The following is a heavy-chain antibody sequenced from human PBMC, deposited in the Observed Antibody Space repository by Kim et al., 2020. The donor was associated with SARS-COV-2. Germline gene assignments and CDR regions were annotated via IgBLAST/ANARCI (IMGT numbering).Heavy chain of an antibody. CDR1: GGSINGYH. CDR2: XHYRGGT. Sequence: SETLSLTCTVSGGSINGYHWSWXRQXPGKXXEXXGXXHYRGGTNYSPXLRSRXTFSLDTSKNQFSLKLSSVTAXDXAXYYCAGNGGYYVFDSWGQGTLVT. J-gene: IGHJ4*02. V-gene: IGHV4-59*01. CDR3: AGNGGYYVFDS. D-gene: IGHD3-3*01.